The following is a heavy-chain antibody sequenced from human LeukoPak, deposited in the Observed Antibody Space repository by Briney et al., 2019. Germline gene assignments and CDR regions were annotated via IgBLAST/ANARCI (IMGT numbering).Heavy chain of an antibody. D-gene: IGHD5-18*01. CDR3: ARRDSNTAFDY. CDR2: ISPDIGNT. J-gene: IGHJ4*02. Sequence: GASVTISCKASGYTFAWFGITWVRQAPGQGLEWMGWISPDIGNTTSAQQFQGRVILTTDTLTSTAYMDLRSLRSDDTAVYYCARRDSNTAFDYWGQGTQVSVSS. V-gene: IGHV1-18*01. CDR1: GYTFAWFG.